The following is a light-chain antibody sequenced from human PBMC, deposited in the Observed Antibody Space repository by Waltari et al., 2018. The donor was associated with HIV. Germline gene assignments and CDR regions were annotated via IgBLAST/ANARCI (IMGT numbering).Light chain of an antibody. CDR3: SSYTSSSTYV. V-gene: IGLV2-14*01. CDR1: SSDVGGYNS. J-gene: IGLJ1*01. Sequence: QSALTHPPPVSGSPGQSITISCTGTSSDVGGYNSVSWYQQHPGKAPKLMLYEVSTRPSGVSNRFSGSKSGNTASLTISGLQAEDEADYYCSSYTSSSTYVFGTGTKVTVL. CDR2: EVS.